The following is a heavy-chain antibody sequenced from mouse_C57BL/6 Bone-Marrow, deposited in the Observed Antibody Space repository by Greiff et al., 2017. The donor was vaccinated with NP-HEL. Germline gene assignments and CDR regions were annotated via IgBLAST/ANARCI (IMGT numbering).Heavy chain of an antibody. CDR3: ASDYYGSSPFAY. D-gene: IGHD1-1*01. CDR1: GFSLTSYG. J-gene: IGHJ3*01. CDR2: IWGVGST. V-gene: IGHV2-6*01. Sequence: VMLVESGPGLVAPSQSLSITCTVSGFSLTSYGVDWVRQSPGTGLEWLGVIWGVGSTNYNSALKSRLNSSKDNSKSQVFLKMNSLQTDDTAMDYCASDYYGSSPFAYWGQGTLVTVSA.